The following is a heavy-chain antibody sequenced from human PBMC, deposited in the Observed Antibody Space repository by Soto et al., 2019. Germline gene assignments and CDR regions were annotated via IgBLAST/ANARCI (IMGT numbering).Heavy chain of an antibody. CDR2: INAGNGNT. J-gene: IGHJ5*02. CDR3: GRDQSGIGYYVDWFDP. V-gene: IGHV1-3*01. D-gene: IGHD3-10*02. Sequence: ASVKVSCKASGYTFIRSAMHWVRQAPGQRLEWMGWINAGNGNTKYSQKFQGRVTFTRDTAATTVNMELTSLTSEDTAIYYCGRDQSGIGYYVDWFDPWGQGTLVTVSS. CDR1: GYTFIRSA.